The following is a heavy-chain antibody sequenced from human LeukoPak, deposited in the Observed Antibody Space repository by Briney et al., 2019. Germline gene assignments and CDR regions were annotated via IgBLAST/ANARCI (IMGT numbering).Heavy chain of an antibody. V-gene: IGHV1-69*04. Sequence: GASVKVSCKASGGTFSSYAISWVRQAPGQGLEWMGRIIPILGIANYAQKFQGRVTITADKSTSTAYMELSSLRSEDTAVYYCASYYDSSGYSAEYFQHWGQGTLVTVSS. CDR2: IIPILGIA. D-gene: IGHD3-22*01. CDR3: ASYYDSSGYSAEYFQH. CDR1: GGTFSSYA. J-gene: IGHJ1*01.